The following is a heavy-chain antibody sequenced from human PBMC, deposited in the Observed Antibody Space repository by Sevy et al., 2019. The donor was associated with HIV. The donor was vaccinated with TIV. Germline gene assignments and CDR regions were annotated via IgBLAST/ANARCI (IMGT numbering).Heavy chain of an antibody. CDR1: GYTFTTYN. J-gene: IGHJ4*02. CDR3: ARGITSWYDY. CDR2: MSPYNGNK. D-gene: IGHD3-10*01. V-gene: IGHV1-18*01. Sequence: ASVKVSCKASGYTFTTYNIVWVRQAPGQGLEWLAWMSPYNGNKNYAQRVQGRVTMTTDTFTDTAFLELRSLEFDDTATYYCARGITSWYDYWGQGTLVTVS.